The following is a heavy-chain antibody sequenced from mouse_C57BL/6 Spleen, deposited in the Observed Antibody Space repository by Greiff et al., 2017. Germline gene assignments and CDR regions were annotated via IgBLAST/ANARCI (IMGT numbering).Heavy chain of an antibody. CDR3: ANYYGSFFTGYFDV. D-gene: IGHD1-1*01. CDR2: INPSNGGT. V-gene: IGHV1-53*01. Sequence: QVQLQQPGTELVKPGASVKLSCKASGYTFTSYWMHWVQQRPGQGLEWIGNINPSNGGTNYNEKFKSQATLTVDKSSSTAYMQLSSLTSEDSAVYYCANYYGSFFTGYFDVWGTGTTVTVSS. J-gene: IGHJ1*03. CDR1: GYTFTSYW.